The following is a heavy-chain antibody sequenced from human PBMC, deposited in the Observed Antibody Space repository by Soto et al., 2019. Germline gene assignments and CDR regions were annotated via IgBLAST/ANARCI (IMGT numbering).Heavy chain of an antibody. CDR3: ARESIYGPNGE. D-gene: IGHD3-3*02. V-gene: IGHV3-30-3*01. CDR2: ISYSGSSK. Sequence: GGSLRLSCAASGFTFTSHSMHWVRQAPGRGLEWVAVISYSGSSKYYADSVKGRFTISRDNSKNTLYLQINSLRGDDTAVYYCARESIYGPNGEWGQGTLVTVSS. J-gene: IGHJ4*02. CDR1: GFTFTSHS.